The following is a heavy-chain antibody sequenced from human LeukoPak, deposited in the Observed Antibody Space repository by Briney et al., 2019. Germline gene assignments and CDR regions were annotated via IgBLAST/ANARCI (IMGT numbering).Heavy chain of an antibody. Sequence: GGSLRLSCAASGFTFSSYWMSWVRQAPGKGLEWVAVISYDGSNKYYADSVKGRFTISRDNSKNTLYLQMNSLRAEDTAVYYCAKVPLFMTDDAFDIWGQGTMVTVSS. CDR1: GFTFSSYW. J-gene: IGHJ3*02. D-gene: IGHD3-16*01. V-gene: IGHV3-30*18. CDR3: AKVPLFMTDDAFDI. CDR2: ISYDGSNK.